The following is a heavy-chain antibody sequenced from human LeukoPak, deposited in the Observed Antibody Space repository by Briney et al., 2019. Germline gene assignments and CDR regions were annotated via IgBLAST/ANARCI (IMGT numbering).Heavy chain of an antibody. Sequence: WASVKVSCKAFGYTFTSNYMHWVRQAPGQGPEWMGVISPSGGSTTYAQKFQGRVTLTRNTSISTAYMELSSLRSEDTAVYYCARAMVRGVKDVWGKGTTVTVSS. V-gene: IGHV1-46*01. J-gene: IGHJ6*04. CDR2: ISPSGGST. CDR3: ARAMVRGVKDV. CDR1: GYTFTSNY. D-gene: IGHD3-10*01.